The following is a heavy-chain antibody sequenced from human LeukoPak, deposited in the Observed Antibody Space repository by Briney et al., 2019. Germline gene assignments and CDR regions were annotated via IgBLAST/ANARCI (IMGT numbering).Heavy chain of an antibody. V-gene: IGHV3-21*01. CDR1: GFTFSSYS. J-gene: IGHJ4*02. D-gene: IGHD1-26*01. CDR3: ARDHYSGSHFDY. CDR2: ISGSTSYI. Sequence: GSLRLSCAASGFTFSSYSMNWVRQAPGKGLEWVSSISGSTSYIFYADSVKGRFTISRDNAKNSLYLQMDSLRAEDTAVYYCARDHYSGSHFDYWGQGTLVTVSP.